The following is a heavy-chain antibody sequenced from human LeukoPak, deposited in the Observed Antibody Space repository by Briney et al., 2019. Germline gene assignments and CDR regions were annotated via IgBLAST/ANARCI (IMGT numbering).Heavy chain of an antibody. Sequence: PSETLSLTRTVSGGSISSYYWSWIRQPPGKGLEWIGYIYYSGSTNYNPSLKSRVTISVDTSKNQFSLKLSSVTAADTAVYYCARGVLSIWFGELLPSAFDIWGQGTMVTVSS. D-gene: IGHD3-10*01. CDR2: IYYSGST. V-gene: IGHV4-59*01. CDR1: GGSISSYY. CDR3: ARGVLSIWFGELLPSAFDI. J-gene: IGHJ3*02.